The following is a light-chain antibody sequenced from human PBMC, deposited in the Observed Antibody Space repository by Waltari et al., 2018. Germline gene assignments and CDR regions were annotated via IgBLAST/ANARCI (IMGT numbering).Light chain of an antibody. CDR1: QTVSSN. Sequence: EIVLTQSPATLSVSPGERATLSCRAHQTVSSNLAWYQQKPGQAPRLLIYGASTRATGIPARFSGSGSGAEFTLTISSLQSEDFAVYSCQQYNNWPLTFGQGTKVEIK. CDR3: QQYNNWPLT. CDR2: GAS. V-gene: IGKV3-15*01. J-gene: IGKJ1*01.